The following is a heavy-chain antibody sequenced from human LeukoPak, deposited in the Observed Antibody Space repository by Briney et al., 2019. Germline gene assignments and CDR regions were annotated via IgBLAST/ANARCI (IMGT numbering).Heavy chain of an antibody. D-gene: IGHD5-18*01. J-gene: IGHJ4*02. CDR1: GGSFSGYY. V-gene: IGHV4-34*01. Sequence: SETLSLTCAVYGGSFSGYYWSWIRQPPGKGLEWIGEINHSGSTNYNPSLKSRVTISVGTSKNQFSLKLSSVTAADTAVYYCARDSRMVSYWGQGTLVTVSS. CDR2: INHSGST. CDR3: ARDSRMVSY.